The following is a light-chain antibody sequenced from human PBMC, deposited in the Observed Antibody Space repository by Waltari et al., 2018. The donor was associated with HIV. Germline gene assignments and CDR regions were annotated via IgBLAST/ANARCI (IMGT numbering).Light chain of an antibody. V-gene: IGLV7-46*01. CDR3: LLSYSGARI. J-gene: IGLJ2*01. Sequence: QPVVPQEPSLTVYPGGPVTLTCGPRTGSVTSGTLPYWFQQKPGQAPRTLIFDTSNKHSWTPARFSGSLLGGKAALTLSGAQPEDEAEYYCLLSYSGARIFGGGTKLTVL. CDR1: TGSVTSGTL. CDR2: DTS.